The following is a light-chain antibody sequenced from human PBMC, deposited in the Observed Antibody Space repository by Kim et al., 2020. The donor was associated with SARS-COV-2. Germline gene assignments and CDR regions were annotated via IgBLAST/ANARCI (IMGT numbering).Light chain of an antibody. CDR2: DAS. Sequence: SVGDRVTITCRASQDISNCLNWYQQKPGKAPSLLIYDASTLQTGVPSRFSGGGSGTDFTFTINSLQPEDVATYYCQQCDNLLALTFGGGTKVDIK. V-gene: IGKV1-33*01. CDR1: QDISNC. CDR3: QQCDNLLALT. J-gene: IGKJ4*01.